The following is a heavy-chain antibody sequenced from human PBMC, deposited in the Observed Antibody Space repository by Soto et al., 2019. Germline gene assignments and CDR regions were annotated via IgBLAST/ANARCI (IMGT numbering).Heavy chain of an antibody. Sequence: QVQLVQSGAEVKKPGSSVKVSCKASGGTFSSYTISWVRQAPGQGLEWMGRIIPILGIANYAQKFQGRVTITADKSTSTAYMELSSLRSDDTAVYYCARDVGYCSGGSCYSLSYYYYGMDVWGQGTTVTVSS. J-gene: IGHJ6*02. D-gene: IGHD2-15*01. CDR1: GGTFSSYT. CDR2: IIPILGIA. CDR3: ARDVGYCSGGSCYSLSYYYYGMDV. V-gene: IGHV1-69*08.